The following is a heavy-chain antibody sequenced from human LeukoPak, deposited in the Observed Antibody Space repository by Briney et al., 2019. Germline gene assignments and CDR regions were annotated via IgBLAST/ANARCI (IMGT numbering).Heavy chain of an antibody. CDR3: VRECGYDPFEN. J-gene: IGHJ4*02. V-gene: IGHV3-74*01. D-gene: IGHD5-12*01. CDR1: GVTFSYYW. CDR2: IDSDGGSR. Sequence: PGGSLRLSCAASGVTFSYYWMHWVRQAPGKGLVWVSRIDSDGGSRRYAGSVKGRFTISRDNAKNTLYLQMNSLTAEDTAVYYCVRECGYDPFENWGQGTLVTVSS.